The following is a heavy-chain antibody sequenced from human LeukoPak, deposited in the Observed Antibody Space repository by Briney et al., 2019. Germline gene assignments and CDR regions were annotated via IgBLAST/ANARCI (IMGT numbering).Heavy chain of an antibody. Sequence: GASVKVSCKASGYTFTGYYLHWVRQAPGQGLEWMGWINPHNADTNYAQRFQGRVTMTRDTSITTAYMVLSRLRSGGTAVYYCASVKDIVVGGGPYYFDYWGQGTLVTVSS. D-gene: IGHD2-15*01. CDR3: ASVKDIVVGGGPYYFDY. CDR1: GYTFTGYY. J-gene: IGHJ4*02. CDR2: INPHNADT. V-gene: IGHV1-2*02.